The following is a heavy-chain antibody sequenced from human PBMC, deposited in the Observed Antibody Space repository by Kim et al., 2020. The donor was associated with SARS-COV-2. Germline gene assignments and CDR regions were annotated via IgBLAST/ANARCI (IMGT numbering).Heavy chain of an antibody. D-gene: IGHD6-19*01. CDR2: IYYSGST. J-gene: IGHJ5*02. CDR1: GGSISSSSYY. Sequence: SETLSLTCTVSGGSISSSSYYWGWIRQPPGKGLEWIGRIYYSGSTYYNPSLKSRVTISVDTSKDQFSLKLSSVTAADTAVYYCARHRIAVAAVRFDPWGQGTLVTVSS. V-gene: IGHV4-39*01. CDR3: ARHRIAVAAVRFDP.